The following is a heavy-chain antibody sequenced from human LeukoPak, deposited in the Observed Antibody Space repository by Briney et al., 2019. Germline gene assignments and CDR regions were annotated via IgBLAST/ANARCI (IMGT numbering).Heavy chain of an antibody. V-gene: IGHV1-69*05. CDR2: IIPIFGTA. Sequence: ASVKVSCKASGGTFSSYAISWVRQAPGQGLEWMARIIPIFGTANFAQKFQGRVTITTDKSTSTAYMELSSLRSEDTALYYCARDAPPGVRGVIRWFDPWGRGTLVTVSS. CDR1: GGTFSSYA. D-gene: IGHD3-10*01. CDR3: ARDAPPGVRGVIRWFDP. J-gene: IGHJ5*02.